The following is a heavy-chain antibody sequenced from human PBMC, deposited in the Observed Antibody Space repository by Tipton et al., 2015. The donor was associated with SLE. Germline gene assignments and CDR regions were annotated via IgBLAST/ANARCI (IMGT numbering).Heavy chain of an antibody. CDR1: GSTCTIYG. J-gene: IGHJ3*02. V-gene: IGHV1-18*01. D-gene: IGHD1-14*01. CDR2: ISTYSGNT. CDR3: ATSPQCEPPTFDI. Sequence: QLVQSGAEVKKPGASVKVSCKASGSTCTIYGISWVRQAPGQGLEWMGWISTYSGNTNYAQKLQGRVTMTTDTSTSTAYMELRSLRSDVTAVYYCATSPQCEPPTFDIWGQGTVVTVSS.